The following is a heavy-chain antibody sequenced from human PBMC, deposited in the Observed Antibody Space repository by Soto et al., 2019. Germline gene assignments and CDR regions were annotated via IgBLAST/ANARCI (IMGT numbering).Heavy chain of an antibody. CDR3: ARVWISGYAHDRDALDI. V-gene: IGHV6-1*01. CDR1: GDSVSSNSAA. Sequence: SQTLSLTCAISGDSVSSNSAAWNWIRQSPSRGLEWLGRTYYRSKWYNDYAVSVKSRITINPDTSKNQFSLQLNSVTPEDTAVYYCARVWISGYAHDRDALDIRARRKTVPVSS. D-gene: IGHD3-22*01. J-gene: IGHJ3*02. CDR2: TYYRSKWYN.